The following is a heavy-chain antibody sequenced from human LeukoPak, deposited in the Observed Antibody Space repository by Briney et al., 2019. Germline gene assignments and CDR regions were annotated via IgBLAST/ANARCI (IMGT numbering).Heavy chain of an antibody. Sequence: AAVKVSCKASGGTFSSYAISLVRQAPGAGLEWMGGVSPIFGTANYAQKSEGRVTITADESTSTAYMELSSLRSEDTAVYYCATTSAAPSDIVGVVAATRNGAFDIWGQETMVTVSS. CDR2: VSPIFGTA. J-gene: IGHJ3*02. V-gene: IGHV1-69*13. CDR3: ATTSAAPSDIVGVVAATRNGAFDI. CDR1: GGTFSSYA. D-gene: IGHD2-15*01.